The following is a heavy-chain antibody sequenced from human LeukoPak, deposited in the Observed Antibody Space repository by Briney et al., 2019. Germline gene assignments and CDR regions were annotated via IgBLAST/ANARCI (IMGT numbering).Heavy chain of an antibody. D-gene: IGHD5-24*01. V-gene: IGHV3-30*02. CDR2: VRYDGSNK. J-gene: IGHJ1*01. Sequence: PGGSLRLSCAASGFTFSSYGMDWVRQTPGKGLEWVAFVRYDGSNKHYADSVKGRFTISRDNSKNTLYLQMNSLRAEDTAVYYCAKSNGGGYKPLYYFQHWGQGTLVTVSS. CDR3: AKSNGGGYKPLYYFQH. CDR1: GFTFSSYG.